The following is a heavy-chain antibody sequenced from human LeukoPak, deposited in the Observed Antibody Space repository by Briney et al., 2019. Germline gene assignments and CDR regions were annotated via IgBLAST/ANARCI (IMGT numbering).Heavy chain of an antibody. CDR1: GYIFTSYD. CDR3: ARVFCSGGDCYRYFDY. CDR2: MNPNSGNT. D-gene: IGHD2-21*02. J-gene: IGHJ4*02. Sequence: GASVKVSCKASGYIFTSYDINWVRQATGQGLEWMGWMNPNSGNTGFGQKFQGRVTMTRDTSISTAYMELSSLRSEDTAVYYCARVFCSGGDCYRYFDYWGQGTLVTVSS. V-gene: IGHV1-8*01.